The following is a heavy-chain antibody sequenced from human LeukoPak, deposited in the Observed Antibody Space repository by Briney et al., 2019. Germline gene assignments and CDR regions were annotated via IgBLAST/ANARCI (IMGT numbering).Heavy chain of an antibody. V-gene: IGHV3-48*01. J-gene: IGHJ4*02. Sequence: GGSLRLSCAASGFSFSSYSMNWVRQAPGKGLEWVSYISSSSSTIYYADSVKGRFTISRDNAKNSLYLQMNSLRAEDTAVYYCARDLQQLGQHNFDYWGQGTLVTVSS. CDR3: ARDLQQLGQHNFDY. CDR1: GFSFSSYS. D-gene: IGHD6-13*01. CDR2: ISSSSSTI.